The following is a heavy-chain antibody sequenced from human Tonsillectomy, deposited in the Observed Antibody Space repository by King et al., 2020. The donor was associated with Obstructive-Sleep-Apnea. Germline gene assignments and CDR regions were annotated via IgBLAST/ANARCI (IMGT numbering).Heavy chain of an antibody. Sequence: VQLQQWGAGLLKPSETLSLSCAVYGGSLSGYYWTWIRRPPGKGLEWIGEINHIGNSNYNPSVKSLVTISLDMSNNQLSLKLRSVTAADTAVYYWARGTQKYCSGGSCFFRIKSHYGMDVWGQGTTVTVSS. D-gene: IGHD2-15*01. CDR1: GGSLSGYY. J-gene: IGHJ6*02. CDR3: ARGTQKYCSGGSCFFRIKSHYGMDV. V-gene: IGHV4-34*01. CDR2: INHIGNS.